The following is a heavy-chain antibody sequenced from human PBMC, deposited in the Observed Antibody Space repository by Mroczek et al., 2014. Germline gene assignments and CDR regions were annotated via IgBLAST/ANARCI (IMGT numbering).Heavy chain of an antibody. J-gene: IGHJ4*02. V-gene: IGHV4-39*01. Sequence: QLLESGPGLVKPSETLSLTCTVSGGSISSSSYYWGWIRQPPGKGLEWIGSIYYSGSTYYNPSLKSRVTISVDTSKNQFSLKLSSVTAADTAVYYCARHQVGYCSGGSCYWAYYFDYWGQGTLVTVSS. CDR3: ARHQVGYCSGGSCYWAYYFDY. CDR2: IYYSGST. D-gene: IGHD2-15*01. CDR1: GGSISSSSYY.